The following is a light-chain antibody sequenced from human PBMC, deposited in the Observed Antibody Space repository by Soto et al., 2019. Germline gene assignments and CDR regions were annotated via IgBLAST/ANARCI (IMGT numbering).Light chain of an antibody. J-gene: IGKJ4*01. CDR3: QQYDTWPLT. CDR2: GAS. CDR1: QSVSSN. V-gene: IGKV3-15*01. Sequence: EIVMTQSPATLSVSPGERATLSCRASQSVSSNLAWYQQKPGQAPRLLIYGASTRATGIPARFSGSGSGTDCTLTISSLQSEDFAVYYCQQYDTWPLTFGGGTKVEIK.